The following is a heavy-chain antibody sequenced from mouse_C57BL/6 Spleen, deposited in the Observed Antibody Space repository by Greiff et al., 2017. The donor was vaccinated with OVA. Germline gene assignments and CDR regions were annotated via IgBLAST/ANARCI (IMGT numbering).Heavy chain of an antibody. Sequence: DVKLVESGGGLVKPGGSLKLSCAASGFTFSSYTMSWVRQTPEKRLEWVATISGGGGNTYYPDSVKGRFTISRVNAKNTLYLQMSSLRSEDTALYYWARDKETGSYYYAMDYWGQGTSVTVSS. J-gene: IGHJ4*01. V-gene: IGHV5-9*01. D-gene: IGHD4-1*01. CDR2: ISGGGGNT. CDR3: ARDKETGSYYYAMDY. CDR1: GFTFSSYT.